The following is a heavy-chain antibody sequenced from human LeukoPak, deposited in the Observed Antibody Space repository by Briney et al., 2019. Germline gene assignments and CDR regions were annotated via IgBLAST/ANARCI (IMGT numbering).Heavy chain of an antibody. Sequence: GSLGLSCAASGFTFSSYSMNWVRQAPGKGLEWVSYISSSSSTIYYADSVKGRFTISRDNAKNSLYLQMNSLRAEDTAVYYCARVLRYYYDSRGVDYWGQGTLVTVSS. V-gene: IGHV3-48*04. D-gene: IGHD3-22*01. J-gene: IGHJ4*02. CDR2: ISSSSSTI. CDR3: ARVLRYYYDSRGVDY. CDR1: GFTFSSYS.